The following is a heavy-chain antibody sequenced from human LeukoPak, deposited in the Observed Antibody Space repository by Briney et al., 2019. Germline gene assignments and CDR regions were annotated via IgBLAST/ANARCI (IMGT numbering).Heavy chain of an antibody. V-gene: IGHV3-15*01. J-gene: IGHJ4*02. CDR2: IKSKIDGETT. CDR1: GFTFSNAW. Sequence: GGSLRLSCAASGFTFSNAWMSWVRQAPGKGLEWVGRIKSKIDGETTDYAAPVKGRFTISRDDSKNTLYLQMNSLKTEDTAVYXXXXVALPGXSTGYXDYWGQXTLVXVSS. CDR3: XXVALPGXSTGYXDY. D-gene: IGHD2-8*02.